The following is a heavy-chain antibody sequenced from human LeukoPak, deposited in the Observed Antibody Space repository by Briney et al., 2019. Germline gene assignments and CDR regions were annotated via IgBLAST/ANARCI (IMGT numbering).Heavy chain of an antibody. CDR1: GYTFSNYG. V-gene: IGHV1-18*01. Sequence: ASVKVSCKASGYTFSNYGISWVRQAPGQGLDWMGWISAYNGNKVYAQGLQGRVTMTTDTSASTAYMELSSLRSEDTAVYYCAGEAGHIVVVTDREGSWFDLWGQGTLVTVSS. CDR2: ISAYNGNK. J-gene: IGHJ5*02. CDR3: AGEAGHIVVVTDREGSWFDL. D-gene: IGHD2-21*02.